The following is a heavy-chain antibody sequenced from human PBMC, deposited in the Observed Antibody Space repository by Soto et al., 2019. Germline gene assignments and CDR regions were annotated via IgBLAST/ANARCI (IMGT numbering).Heavy chain of an antibody. J-gene: IGHJ4*02. D-gene: IGHD4-17*01. CDR3: ARCLSVTLFDN. CDR2: IYFSGST. CDR1: GGSIRTGGYY. Sequence: QVQLQESGPGLVKPSQTLSLTCTVSGGSIRTGGYYWTWIRQHPGKGLEWIGYIYFSGSTYYNPSLKSRVTLSVDTSKNQFSLKLSSVTAADTAVYYCARCLSVTLFDNWGQGTLVTVSS. V-gene: IGHV4-31*03.